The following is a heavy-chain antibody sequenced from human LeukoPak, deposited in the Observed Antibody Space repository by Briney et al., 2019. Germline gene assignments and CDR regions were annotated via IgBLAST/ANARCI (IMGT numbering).Heavy chain of an antibody. D-gene: IGHD1-26*01. CDR3: ARGRYSGSYLLDY. Sequence: QPGGSLRLSCAASGFTFSSYAMHWVRQAPGKGLEWVSAISGSGGSTYYADSVKGRFTTSRDNAKNSLYLQMNSLRAEDTALYYCARGRYSGSYLLDYWGQGTLVTVSS. J-gene: IGHJ4*02. V-gene: IGHV3-23*01. CDR1: GFTFSSYA. CDR2: ISGSGGST.